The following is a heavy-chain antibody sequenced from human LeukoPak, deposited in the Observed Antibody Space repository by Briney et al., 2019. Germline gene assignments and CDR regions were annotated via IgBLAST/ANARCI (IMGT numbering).Heavy chain of an antibody. CDR2: IYYSGST. D-gene: IGHD3-10*01. Sequence: SETLSLTCTVSGGSISSYYWSWIRQPPGKGLEWIGYIYYSGSTNYNPSLKSRVTISVDTSKNQFSLKLSSVTAADTAVYYCARIASGYGSGTWGQGTLVTVSS. V-gene: IGHV4-59*13. CDR1: GGSISSYY. CDR3: ARIASGYGSGT. J-gene: IGHJ1*01.